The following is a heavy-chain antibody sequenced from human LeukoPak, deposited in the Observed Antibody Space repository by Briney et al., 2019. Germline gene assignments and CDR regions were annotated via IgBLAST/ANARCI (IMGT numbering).Heavy chain of an antibody. CDR1: GGSISSYY. CDR3: ARDRYILDY. CDR2: IYYSGST. J-gene: IGHJ4*02. D-gene: IGHD3-9*01. Sequence: SETQSLTCTVSGGSISSYYWSWIRQPPGKGLEWIGYIYYSGSTNYNPSLKSRVTISVDTSKNQFSLKLSSVTAADTAVYYCARDRYILDYWGQGTLVTVSS. V-gene: IGHV4-59*01.